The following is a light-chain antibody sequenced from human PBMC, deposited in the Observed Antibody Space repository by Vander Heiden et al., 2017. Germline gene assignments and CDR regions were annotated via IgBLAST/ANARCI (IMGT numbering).Light chain of an antibody. CDR2: RNN. CDR1: SSNIGSNY. CDR3: AAWDDSLSGWV. J-gene: IGLJ3*02. Sequence: QCVLTQPPSASGTPGQRVTISCSGSSSNIGSNYVYWYQQLPGTAPKLLIYRNNQRPSGVPDRFSGSKSGTSASLAISGLRSEDEADYYCAAWDDSLSGWVFGGGTKLTVL. V-gene: IGLV1-47*01.